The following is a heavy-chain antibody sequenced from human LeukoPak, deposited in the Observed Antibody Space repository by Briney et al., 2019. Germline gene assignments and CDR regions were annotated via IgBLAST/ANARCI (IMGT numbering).Heavy chain of an antibody. V-gene: IGHV1-18*01. Sequence: ASVKVSCKASNDTFAEYGISWMRQAPGQVPEWIGWINVHKGNTNYAQKFQGRVTMTADTSTSTVYMELRSLTSDDTAVYYCAREEYLSGSYVDDWGQGTLVTVSS. CDR2: INVHKGNT. CDR3: AREEYLSGSYVDD. J-gene: IGHJ4*02. CDR1: NDTFAEYG. D-gene: IGHD3-10*01.